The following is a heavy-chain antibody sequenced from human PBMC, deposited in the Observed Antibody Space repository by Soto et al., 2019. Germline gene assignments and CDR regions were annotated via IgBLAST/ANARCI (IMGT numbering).Heavy chain of an antibody. CDR3: ARAVSSSGYSSYYYYMDV. CDR2: IYSGGST. D-gene: IGHD6-13*01. V-gene: IGHV3-66*01. J-gene: IGHJ6*03. CDR1: GFTVSSNY. Sequence: EVQLVESGGGLVQPGGSLRLSCAASGFTVSSNYMSWVRQAPGKGLEWVSVIYSGGSTYYADSVKGRFTISRDNSKNTLYLQMNSLRAEDTAVYYCARAVSSSGYSSYYYYMDVWGKGTTVTVSS.